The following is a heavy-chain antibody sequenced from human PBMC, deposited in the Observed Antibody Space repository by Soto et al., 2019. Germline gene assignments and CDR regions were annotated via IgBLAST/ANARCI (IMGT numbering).Heavy chain of an antibody. CDR3: TRILAVAGTGGDI. D-gene: IGHD6-19*01. V-gene: IGHV1-46*03. CDR2: INPSGGST. J-gene: IGHJ3*02. Sequence: ASVKVSCKASGYTFTSYYMHWVRQAPGQGLEWMGIINPSGGSTSYAQKFQGRVTMTRDTSTSTVYMELSSLRSEDTAVYYCTRILAVAGTGGDIWGQGTMVTVSS. CDR1: GYTFTSYY.